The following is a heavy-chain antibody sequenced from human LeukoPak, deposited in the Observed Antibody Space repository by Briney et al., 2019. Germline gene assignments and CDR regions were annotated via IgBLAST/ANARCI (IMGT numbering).Heavy chain of an antibody. CDR1: GFTFSSYS. J-gene: IGHJ4*02. CDR2: ISSSSSYI. D-gene: IGHD2-2*02. V-gene: IGHV3-21*01. Sequence: GGSLRLSCAASGFTFSSYSMNWVRQAPGKGLEWVSSISSSSSYIYYADSVKGRFTISRDNAKNSLFLQMNSLRAEDTAVYYCARGYCSGTSCYMFASWGQGTRVTVSS. CDR3: ARGYCSGTSCYMFAS.